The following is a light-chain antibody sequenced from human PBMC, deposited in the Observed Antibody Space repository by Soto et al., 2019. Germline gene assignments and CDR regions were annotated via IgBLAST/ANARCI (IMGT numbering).Light chain of an antibody. CDR1: QNVRSN. J-gene: IGKJ1*01. Sequence: EIVMTQSPATLSVSPGGGATLSCRASQNVRSNLAWYQQRPGQARRLLIYGASTRATGIPTRFSGSGSGTEFTLTISSLQSEDFAVYYCQQYTNWRTFGQGTKVEIK. CDR3: QQYTNWRT. V-gene: IGKV3-15*01. CDR2: GAS.